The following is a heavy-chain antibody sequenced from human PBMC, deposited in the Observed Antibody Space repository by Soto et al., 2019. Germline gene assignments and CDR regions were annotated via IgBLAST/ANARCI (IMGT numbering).Heavy chain of an antibody. J-gene: IGHJ4*02. CDR3: TSAAVASY. CDR2: IRGKTNSYAK. CDR1: GFTFSDSA. V-gene: IGHV3-73*02. Sequence: EVQLVESGGGLVQPGGSLKVSCAASGFTFSDSAMHWVRQASGKGLEWVGRIRGKTNSYAKTYAASLKGRFTISRDDSKSTTYLPMNSLKAEDTAVYYCTSAAVASYWGQGTLVTVSS. D-gene: IGHD6-19*01.